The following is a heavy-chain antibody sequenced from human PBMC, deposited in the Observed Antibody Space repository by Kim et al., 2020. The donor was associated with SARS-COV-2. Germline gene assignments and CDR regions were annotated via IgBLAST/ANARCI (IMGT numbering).Heavy chain of an antibody. CDR1: GGSFSGYY. Sequence: SETLSLTCAVYGGSFSGYYWSWIRQPPGKGLEWIGEINHSGSTNYNPSLKSRVTISVDTSKNQFSLKLSSVTAADTAVYYCARSSGSSDYWGQGTLVTVS. V-gene: IGHV4-34*01. J-gene: IGHJ4*02. CDR2: INHSGST. D-gene: IGHD3-22*01. CDR3: ARSSGSSDY.